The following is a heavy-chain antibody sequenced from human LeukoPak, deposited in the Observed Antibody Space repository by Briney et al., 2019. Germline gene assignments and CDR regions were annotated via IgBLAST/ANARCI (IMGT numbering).Heavy chain of an antibody. V-gene: IGHV1-2*02. J-gene: IGHJ4*02. CDR1: GYTFTCYF. CDR2: INPNSGGT. CDR3: ARAGYNWSQYYFDY. Sequence: ASVKVSCKASGYTFTCYFMHWVRQAPGQGLEWMGWINPNSGGTDYAQNFQGRVTMTRDTSISTAYMELSGLRSDDTAVYYCARAGYNWSQYYFDYWGQGTLVTVSS. D-gene: IGHD1-20*01.